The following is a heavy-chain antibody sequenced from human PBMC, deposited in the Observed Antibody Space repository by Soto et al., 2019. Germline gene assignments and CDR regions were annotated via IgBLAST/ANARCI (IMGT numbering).Heavy chain of an antibody. J-gene: IGHJ5*02. CDR1: GGSLSSGGYY. Sequence: SELLSLTCTVSGGSLSSGGYYWSWISQPPGKGLEWIGYIYYSGSTYYNPSLKSRVTISVDTSKNQFSLKLSSVTAADTAVYYCARDHGGKRGYSYGYTTTNWFDPWGQGTLVTVSS. D-gene: IGHD5-18*01. CDR2: IYYSGST. CDR3: ARDHGGKRGYSYGYTTTNWFDP. V-gene: IGHV4-30-4*01.